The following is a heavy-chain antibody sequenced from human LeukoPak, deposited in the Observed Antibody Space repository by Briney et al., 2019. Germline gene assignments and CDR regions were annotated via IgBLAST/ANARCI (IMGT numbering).Heavy chain of an antibody. CDR3: ARGRYYYDSSGYYPNWFDP. CDR1: GGSISSGDYY. J-gene: IGHJ5*02. D-gene: IGHD3-22*01. Sequence: SETLSLTCTVSGGSISSGDYYWSWIRQPPGKGLEWIGYIYYSGSTYYNPSLKSLVTISVDTSKNQFSLKLSSVTAADTAVYYCARGRYYYDSSGYYPNWFDPWGQGTLVTVSS. CDR2: IYYSGST. V-gene: IGHV4-30-4*01.